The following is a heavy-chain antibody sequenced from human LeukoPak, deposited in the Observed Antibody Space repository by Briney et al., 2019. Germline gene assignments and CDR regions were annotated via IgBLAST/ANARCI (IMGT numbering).Heavy chain of an antibody. D-gene: IGHD6-13*01. CDR1: GDSISSSTHY. J-gene: IGHJ4*02. CDR2: IYYSGGA. V-gene: IGHV4-39*01. Sequence: PPETLSLTCTVSGDSISSSTHYWGWIRQPPGKGLEWIGSIYYSGGAFYNPSLKRRVTISVDTSKNQFSLNLSSMTAADTAVYYCAGQSAFSSSWYAADWGQGTLVADSS. CDR3: AGQSAFSSSWYAAD.